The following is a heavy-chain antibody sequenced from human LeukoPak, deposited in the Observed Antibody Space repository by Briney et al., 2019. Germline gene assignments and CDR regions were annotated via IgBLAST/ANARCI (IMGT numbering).Heavy chain of an antibody. D-gene: IGHD3-22*01. CDR1: GGSISSYY. CDR3: ARHLALYYNDSKIDAFDI. CDR2: IYYSGST. V-gene: IGHV4-59*08. J-gene: IGHJ3*02. Sequence: SETLSLTCTVSGGSISSYYWSWIRQPPGKGLEWIGYIYYSGSTNYNPSLKSRVTISVDTSKNQFSLKLSSVTAADTAVYYCARHLALYYNDSKIDAFDIWGQGTMVAVSS.